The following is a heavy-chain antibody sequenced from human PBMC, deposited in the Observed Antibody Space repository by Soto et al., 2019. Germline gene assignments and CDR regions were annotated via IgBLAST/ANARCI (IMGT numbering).Heavy chain of an antibody. CDR1: GGSVSSGSYY. J-gene: IGHJ4*02. D-gene: IGHD4-17*01. CDR2: IYYSGST. Sequence: PSEPLSLTCAVSGGSVSSGSYYWSWIRQPPGKGLEWIGYIYYSGSTNYNPSLKSRFIISVDTSKNQFSLKLSSVTAADTAVYYCARASTTVTTLDYWGQGTLVTVSS. CDR3: ARASTTVTTLDY. V-gene: IGHV4-61*01.